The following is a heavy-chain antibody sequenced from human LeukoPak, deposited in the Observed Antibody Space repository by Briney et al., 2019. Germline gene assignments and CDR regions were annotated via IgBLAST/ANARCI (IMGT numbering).Heavy chain of an antibody. V-gene: IGHV3-48*04. CDR2: ISSSSSTI. J-gene: IGHJ6*02. CDR3: VRRVYGVHDRTSYGMDV. CDR1: GFTFSSYS. Sequence: PGGSLRLSCAASGFTFSSYSMNWVRQAPGKGLEWVSYISSSSSTIYYADSVKGRFTISRDNAKNSLYLQMNSLRAEDTAVYYCVRRVYGVHDRTSYGMDVWGQGTTVTVSS. D-gene: IGHD5/OR15-5a*01.